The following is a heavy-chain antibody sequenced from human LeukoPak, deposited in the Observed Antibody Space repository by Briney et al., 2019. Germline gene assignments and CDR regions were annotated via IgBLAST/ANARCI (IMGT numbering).Heavy chain of an antibody. CDR2: FDPEDGET. CDR3: ATWSYFLVVAAGYAFDI. J-gene: IGHJ3*02. CDR1: GYTLTELS. D-gene: IGHD2-15*01. Sequence: VSVKVSCKVSGYTLTELSMHWVRQAPGKGLEWMGGFDPEDGETIYAQKFQGRVTMTEDTSTDTAYMELSSLRSEDTAVYHCATWSYFLVVAAGYAFDIWGQGTMVTVSS. V-gene: IGHV1-24*01.